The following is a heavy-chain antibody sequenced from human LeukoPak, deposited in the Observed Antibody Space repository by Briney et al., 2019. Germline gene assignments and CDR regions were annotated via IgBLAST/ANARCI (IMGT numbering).Heavy chain of an antibody. CDR3: AKGGDSYYSYYYMDV. V-gene: IGHV3-23*01. CDR1: GFTFGNFA. D-gene: IGHD2-21*02. CDR2: ISGSGGST. J-gene: IGHJ6*03. Sequence: GGSLRLSCAASGFTFGNFAMTWVRQAPGKGLEWISAISGSGGSTYYADSVKGRFTISRDNSKNTLCLQMNSLRADDTAIYYCAKGGDSYYSYYYMDVWGKGTTVTVSS.